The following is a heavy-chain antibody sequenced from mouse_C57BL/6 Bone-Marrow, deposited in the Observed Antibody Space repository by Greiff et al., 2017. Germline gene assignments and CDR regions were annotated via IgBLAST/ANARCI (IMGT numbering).Heavy chain of an antibody. CDR1: GYTFTSYG. V-gene: IGHV1-81*01. CDR3: ASRATVVATSAWFAY. D-gene: IGHD1-1*01. Sequence: QVQLKESGAELARPGASVKLSCKASGYTFTSYGISWVKQRTGQGLEWIGEIYPRSGNTYYNEKFKGKATLTADKSSSTAYMDLRSLTSEGSAVSVCASRATVVATSAWFAYWGQGTMVTVSA. CDR2: IYPRSGNT. J-gene: IGHJ3*01.